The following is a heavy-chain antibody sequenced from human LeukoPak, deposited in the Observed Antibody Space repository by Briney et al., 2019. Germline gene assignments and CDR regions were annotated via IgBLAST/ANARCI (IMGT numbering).Heavy chain of an antibody. CDR2: ISWNSGSI. V-gene: IGHV3-9*01. CDR3: AKDLMRDRWFGES. J-gene: IGHJ5*02. D-gene: IGHD3-10*01. Sequence: QPGRSLRLSCAASGFTFDDYAMHWVRQAPGKGLEWVSGISWNSGSIGYADSVKGRFTISKDTSRNTLYLQMNSLRPEDTAVYYCAKDLMRDRWFGESWGQGTLVTVSS. CDR1: GFTFDDYA.